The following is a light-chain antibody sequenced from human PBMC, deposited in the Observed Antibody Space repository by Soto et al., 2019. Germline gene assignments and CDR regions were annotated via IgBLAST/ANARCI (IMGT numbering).Light chain of an antibody. Sequence: ELVLTQSPGTLSLSPGERATLSCRASQTVRRRYLAWYQQKSGQAPTLLIYGGFSRAPGVPDRFSGSGSGTDFTLTISRLELEDFAFYYCQQYGNSLTFGGGTKVDIK. CDR2: GGF. CDR1: QTVRRRY. CDR3: QQYGNSLT. V-gene: IGKV3-20*01. J-gene: IGKJ4*01.